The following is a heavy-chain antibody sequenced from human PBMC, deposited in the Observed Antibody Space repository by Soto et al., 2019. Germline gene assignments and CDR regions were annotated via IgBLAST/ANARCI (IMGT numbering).Heavy chain of an antibody. D-gene: IGHD4-17*01. J-gene: IGHJ5*02. CDR3: AKGADYAGKQSENWFDP. CDR2: IYYSGST. Sequence: SETLSLTCTVSGGSISSYYWSWIRQPPGKGLEWIGYIYYSGSTKYNPSLKSRVTISIDTSKNQFSLKLSSVTAADTAVYYCAKGADYAGKQSENWFDPWGQGTLVTVSS. CDR1: GGSISSYY. V-gene: IGHV4-59*01.